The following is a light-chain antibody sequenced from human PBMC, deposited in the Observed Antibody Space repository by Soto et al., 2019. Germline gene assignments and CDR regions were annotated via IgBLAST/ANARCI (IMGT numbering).Light chain of an antibody. V-gene: IGKV1-5*03. CDR1: QSIGTW. Sequence: DIQMTQSPSTLSASVRDRVTITCRASQSIGTWLAWYQQKPGKAPKLLIYKASYLQSGVPSRFSGSGSGTEFTLTISSLQPDDFATYFCQQYNSYSITFGLGTRLEMK. J-gene: IGKJ5*01. CDR2: KAS. CDR3: QQYNSYSIT.